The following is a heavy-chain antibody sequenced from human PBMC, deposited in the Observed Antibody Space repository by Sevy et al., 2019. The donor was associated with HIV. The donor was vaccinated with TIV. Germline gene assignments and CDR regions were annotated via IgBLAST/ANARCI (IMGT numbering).Heavy chain of an antibody. D-gene: IGHD3-9*01. CDR2: ISYDGSNK. V-gene: IGHV3-30-3*01. J-gene: IGHJ3*02. CDR1: GFTFSSYA. Sequence: GGSLRLSCAASGFTFSSYAMHWVRQAPGKGLEWVAVISYDGSNKYYADSVKGRFTISRDNSKNTLYLQMNSLRAEDTAVYYCARPLGSGDWLLHHPDAFDISGQGTMVTVSS. CDR3: ARPLGSGDWLLHHPDAFDI.